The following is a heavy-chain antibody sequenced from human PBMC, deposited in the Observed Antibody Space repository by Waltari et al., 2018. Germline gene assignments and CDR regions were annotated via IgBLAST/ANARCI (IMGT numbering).Heavy chain of an antibody. J-gene: IGHJ3*02. CDR1: GGSISSGSYY. CDR3: ARDPPQLADAFDI. Sequence: QVQLQESGPGLVKPSETLSITCSVSGGSISSGSYYWTWIRQPAGKGLEWIGRIYTSGSTHYHPSLRSRPTISVDPSNNQFSLKLSSVTAADTAVYYCARDPPQLADAFDIWCQGTMVTVSS. V-gene: IGHV4-61*02. D-gene: IGHD3-10*01. CDR2: IYTSGST.